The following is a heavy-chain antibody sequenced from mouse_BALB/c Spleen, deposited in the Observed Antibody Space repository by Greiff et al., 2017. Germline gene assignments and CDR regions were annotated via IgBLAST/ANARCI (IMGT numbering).Heavy chain of an antibody. D-gene: IGHD1-1*02. CDR1: GFTFSSYG. V-gene: IGHV5-6-3*01. Sequence: EVQRVESGGGLVQPGGSLKLSCAASGFTFSSYGMSWVRQTPDKRLELVATINSNGGSTYYPDSVKGRFTISRDNAKNTLYLQMSSLKSEDTAMYYCARGGNFDYWGQGTTLTVSS. CDR3: ARGGNFDY. J-gene: IGHJ2*01. CDR2: INSNGGST.